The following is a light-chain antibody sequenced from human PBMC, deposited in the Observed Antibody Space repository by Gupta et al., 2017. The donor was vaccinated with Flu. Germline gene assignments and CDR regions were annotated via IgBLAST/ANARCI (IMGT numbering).Light chain of an antibody. CDR1: QSVVYSSNSKNY. CDR3: QQDYTNLS. J-gene: IGKJ2*01. V-gene: IGKV4-1*01. Sequence: VSLGERATINCKSSQSVVYSSNSKNYLGWYQQKPGQPPKLIIYWASSRESGVPDRFSGSGSGTDFTLTSSSLQAEDVAVYYCQQDYTNLSFGQGTKLEIK. CDR2: WAS.